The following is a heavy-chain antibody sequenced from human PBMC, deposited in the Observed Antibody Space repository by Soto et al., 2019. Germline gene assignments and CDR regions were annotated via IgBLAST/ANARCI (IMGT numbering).Heavy chain of an antibody. CDR1: GYTFTGYC. CDR2: INPNTGVT. J-gene: IGHJ4*02. D-gene: IGHD6-13*01. V-gene: IGHV1-2*02. CDR3: ARKLIAASGTGDY. Sequence: ASVKFSCKSSGYTFTGYCLHWVRQAPGQGLEWMGWINPNTGVTSFAQNFQGRVTMTRDTSIRTAYMELSWLRSDDTAIYYCARKLIAASGTGDYWGQGTRGTV.